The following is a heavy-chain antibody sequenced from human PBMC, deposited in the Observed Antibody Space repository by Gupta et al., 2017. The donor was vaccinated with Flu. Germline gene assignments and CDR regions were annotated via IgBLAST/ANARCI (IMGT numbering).Heavy chain of an antibody. CDR3: AKDMGYSELDL. CDR1: GFIFRSYG. D-gene: IGHD1-1*01. CDR2: ISDDGSNK. J-gene: IGHJ5*02. V-gene: IGHV3-30*18. Sequence: QVQLVESGGGVVQPGRSLRLSCAASGFIFRSYGMHWVRQAPGKGLEWVGVISDDGSNKYYADSVKGRFTISRDNSKNTLYLQMSSLRPEDTAVYFCAKDMGYSELDLWGQGTLVTVSS.